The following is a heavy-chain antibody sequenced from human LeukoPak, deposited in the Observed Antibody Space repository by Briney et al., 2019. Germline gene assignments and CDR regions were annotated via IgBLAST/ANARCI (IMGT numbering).Heavy chain of an antibody. J-gene: IGHJ4*02. CDR3: GRGGYSGYEFDC. V-gene: IGHV5-51*01. D-gene: IGHD5-12*01. CDR2: IYPGDSDT. CDR1: GNSFSTNW. Sequence: GEPLKISCRASGNSFSTNWIGWVRQMPGKGLEWMGVIYPGDSDTRYSPSFQGQVTISVDKSISTAYLQWSSLKASDSAMYYCGRGGYSGYEFDCWGQGTLVTV.